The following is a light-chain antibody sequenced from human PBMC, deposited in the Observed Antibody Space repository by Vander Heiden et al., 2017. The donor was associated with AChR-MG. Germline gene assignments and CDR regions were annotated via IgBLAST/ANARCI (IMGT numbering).Light chain of an antibody. CDR3: CSYAGSSKEI. Sequence: QSALTQPASVSASPGQSITISCTGTSLYIASYYLVPRYQQYPRKLPKLLFYEGTKRPFGVSTGFAGSKSGKPASLTISGLQAEDEDDYYCCSYAGSSKEIFGGGTRLTVL. CDR2: EGT. J-gene: IGLJ2*01. CDR1: SLYIASYYL. V-gene: IGLV2-23*01.